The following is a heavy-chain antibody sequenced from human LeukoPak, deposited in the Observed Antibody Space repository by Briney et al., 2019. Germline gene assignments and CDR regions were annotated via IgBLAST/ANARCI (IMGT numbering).Heavy chain of an antibody. D-gene: IGHD3-22*01. CDR2: INHSGST. CDR1: GGSFSGYY. V-gene: IGHV4-34*01. CDR3: ARGHGGGYYDSSGYWDYYYGMDV. Sequence: KPSETLSLTCAVYGGSFSGYYWSWIRQPPGKGLEWIGEINHSGSTNYNPSLKSRVTISVDTSKNQFSLKLSSVTAADTAVYYCARGHGGGYYDSSGYWDYYYGMDVWGQGTTVTVSS. J-gene: IGHJ6*02.